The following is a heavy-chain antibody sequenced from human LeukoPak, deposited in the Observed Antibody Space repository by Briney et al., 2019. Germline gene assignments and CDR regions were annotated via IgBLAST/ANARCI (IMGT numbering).Heavy chain of an antibody. V-gene: IGHV1-2*06. CDR1: GYTFTAHY. D-gene: IGHD6-6*01. CDR2: ISPYSGGT. J-gene: IGHJ5*01. CDR3: AREEKEGSSSSRWLDS. Sequence: ASVKVSCKASGYTFTAHYTHWIRQAPGQGLEWMGRISPYSGGTNYAQKFQGRVTMTRDTSISTAYMELSRLTSDDTAVYFCAREEKEGSSSSRWLDSWGQGILVT.